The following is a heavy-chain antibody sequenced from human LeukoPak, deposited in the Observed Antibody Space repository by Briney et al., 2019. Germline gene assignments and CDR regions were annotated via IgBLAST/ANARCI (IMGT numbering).Heavy chain of an antibody. V-gene: IGHV1-2*02. CDR2: INPNSGGT. D-gene: IGHD6-19*01. J-gene: IGHJ4*02. CDR1: GYTFTGYY. Sequence: GASVKVSCKASGYTFTGYYMHWVRQAPGQGLEWMGWINPNSGGTNYAQKFQGRVTMTRDTSISTAYMELSRLRSDDTAVYYCARESWVIAVAGTVDYWGQGTLVTVSS. CDR3: ARESWVIAVAGTVDY.